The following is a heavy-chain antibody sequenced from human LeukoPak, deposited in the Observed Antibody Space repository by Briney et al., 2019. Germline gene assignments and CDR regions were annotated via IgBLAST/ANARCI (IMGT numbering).Heavy chain of an antibody. J-gene: IGHJ5*02. Sequence: PGGSLRLSCAASGFTVSTSWMTWVRQAPGKGLEWEASINGDGSEIHYVDSVKGRFTISRDNAKDSLYLQMNSLTAEDTAVYYCARGPGYSSSWFDPWGQGTLVTVSS. CDR3: ARGPGYSSSWFDP. D-gene: IGHD6-13*01. CDR1: GFTVSTSW. V-gene: IGHV3-7*01. CDR2: INGDGSEI.